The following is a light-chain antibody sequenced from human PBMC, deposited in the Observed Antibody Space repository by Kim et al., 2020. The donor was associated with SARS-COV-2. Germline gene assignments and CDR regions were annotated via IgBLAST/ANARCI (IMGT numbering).Light chain of an antibody. CDR2: GAS. V-gene: IGKV3-20*01. CDR1: QSVSSSY. CDR3: QQYGSSPPT. Sequence: DIVLTQSPGTLSLSPGEGATLSCRASQSVSSSYLAWYQQKPGQAPRLLIYGASTRATGIPDRFSGSGSGTDFTLTISRLEPEDFVVYYCQQYGSSPPTFGQGTKLEI. J-gene: IGKJ2*01.